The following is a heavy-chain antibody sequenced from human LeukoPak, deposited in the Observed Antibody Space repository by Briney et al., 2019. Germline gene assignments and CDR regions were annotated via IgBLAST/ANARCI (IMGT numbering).Heavy chain of an antibody. V-gene: IGHV3-30*04. Sequence: GGSLRLSCAASGFTFSSYAMHWVRQAPGKGLEWVAVISYDGSNKYYADSVKGRFTISRDNSKNTLYLQMNSLRAEDTAVYYCARADYGDYALDYWGQGTLVTVSS. J-gene: IGHJ4*02. CDR3: ARADYGDYALDY. CDR1: GFTFSSYA. D-gene: IGHD4-17*01. CDR2: ISYDGSNK.